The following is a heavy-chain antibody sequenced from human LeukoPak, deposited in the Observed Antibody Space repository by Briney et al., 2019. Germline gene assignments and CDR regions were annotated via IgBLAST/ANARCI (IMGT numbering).Heavy chain of an antibody. CDR2: ISAYNGNT. D-gene: IGHD3-10*01. CDR1: GYTFTSYG. CDR3: ARDLGGRGFFDY. J-gene: IGHJ4*02. Sequence: ASVKVSCTASGYTFTSYGISWVRQAPGQGLEWMGWISAYNGNTNYAQKLQGRVTMTTDTSTSTAYMELRGLRSDDTAVYYCARDLGGRGFFDYWGQGTLVTVSS. V-gene: IGHV1-18*01.